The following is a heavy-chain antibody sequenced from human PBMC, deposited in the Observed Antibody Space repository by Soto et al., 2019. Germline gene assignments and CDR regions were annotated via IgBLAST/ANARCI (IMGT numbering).Heavy chain of an antibody. CDR1: GASISSYNY. J-gene: IGHJ6*02. D-gene: IGHD3-16*01. V-gene: IGHV4-39*01. CDR3: ARHNGPLYVGYYYDMDV. Sequence: LTCNVSGASISSYNYWGWIRQPPGKGLEWIGSIYYSGYTYYNPSLKSRVTISVDTSKNQFSLKLSSVTAADTAVYYCARHNGPLYVGYYYDMDVWGQGTTVTVSS. CDR2: IYYSGYT.